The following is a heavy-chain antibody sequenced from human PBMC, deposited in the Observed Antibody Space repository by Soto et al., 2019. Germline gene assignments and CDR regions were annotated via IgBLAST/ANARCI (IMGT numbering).Heavy chain of an antibody. CDR2: IWYDGRNK. J-gene: IGHJ6*02. V-gene: IGHV3-33*01. D-gene: IGHD3-3*02. Sequence: QVQLVESGGGVVQPGRSLRLSCITSGFTFSSYGMHWARQAPGKGLEWVAVIWYDGRNKYYADSVKGPFTISRDTSKNTLYLQMNSLRAEDTAVYYCARDGILSGSYYYGMDVWGQGTKVTVSS. CDR1: GFTFSSYG. CDR3: ARDGILSGSYYYGMDV.